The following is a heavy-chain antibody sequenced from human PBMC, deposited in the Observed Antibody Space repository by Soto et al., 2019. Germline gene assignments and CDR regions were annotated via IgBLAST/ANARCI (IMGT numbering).Heavy chain of an antibody. D-gene: IGHD6-19*01. V-gene: IGHV3-33*01. Sequence: QPGGSLRLSCAASGFTFSSYGMHWVRQAPGKGLEWVAVIWYDGSNKYYADSVKGRFTISRDNSKNTLYLQMNSLRAEDTAVYYCARSKVAGTSTYYYYYGMDVWGQGTTVTVSS. J-gene: IGHJ6*02. CDR3: ARSKVAGTSTYYYYYGMDV. CDR1: GFTFSSYG. CDR2: IWYDGSNK.